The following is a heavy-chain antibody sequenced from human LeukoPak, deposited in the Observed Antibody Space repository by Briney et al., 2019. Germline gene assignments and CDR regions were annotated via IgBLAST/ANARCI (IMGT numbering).Heavy chain of an antibody. CDR1: GFTFSSYG. CDR2: IGGSGGST. CDR3: AKDDRIQTRRYSYNY. V-gene: IGHV3-23*01. Sequence: GGSLRLSCAASGFTFSSYGMSWVRQAPGKGLEWVSAIGGSGGSTYYADSVKGRFTISRDNSKNTLYLQMNSLRAEDTAVYYCAKDDRIQTRRYSYNYWGQGTLVTVSS. J-gene: IGHJ4*02. D-gene: IGHD5-18*01.